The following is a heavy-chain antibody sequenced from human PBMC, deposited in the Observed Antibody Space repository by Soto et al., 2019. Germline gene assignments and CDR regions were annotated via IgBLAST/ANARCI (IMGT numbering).Heavy chain of an antibody. Sequence: SETLSLTCAVSGGSISSSNWWSWVRQPPGKGLEWIGEIYHSGSTNYNPSLKSRVTISVDKSKNQFSLRLSSVTAADTAVYYCARGYYCSSTSCYEDYYYGMDVWGQGTTVTAP. V-gene: IGHV4-4*02. CDR3: ARGYYCSSTSCYEDYYYGMDV. D-gene: IGHD2-2*01. CDR1: GGSISSSNW. CDR2: IYHSGST. J-gene: IGHJ6*02.